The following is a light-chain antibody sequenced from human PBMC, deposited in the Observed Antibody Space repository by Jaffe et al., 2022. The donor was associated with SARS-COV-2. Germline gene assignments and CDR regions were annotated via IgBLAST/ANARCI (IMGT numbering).Light chain of an antibody. CDR2: GAI. J-gene: IGKJ4*01. CDR1: QSVGSN. Sequence: EIVMTQSPDTLSVSPGERATLSCRASQSVGSNLAWYQQKPGQAPRLLIYGAITRATGTPARFSGGGSGTEFTLTISSLQSEDFAVYYCQQYNYWPPLTFGGGTRVEIK. V-gene: IGKV3-15*01. CDR3: QQYNYWPPLT.